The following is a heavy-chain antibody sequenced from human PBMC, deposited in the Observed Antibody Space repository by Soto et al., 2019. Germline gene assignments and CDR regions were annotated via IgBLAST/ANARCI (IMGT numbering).Heavy chain of an antibody. Sequence: SESLSLTCTASGDSISSADYYWSWIRQTPGTGLEWIGHIFYSGTTYYNPSLKSRLTISVDTSKNHFSLRLTSVTAADTAVYYCARDLWVEPELYYYGMDVWGQGTTVTVSS. CDR3: ARDLWVEPELYYYGMDV. J-gene: IGHJ6*02. V-gene: IGHV4-30-4*01. CDR1: GDSISSADYY. CDR2: IFYSGTT. D-gene: IGHD1-1*01.